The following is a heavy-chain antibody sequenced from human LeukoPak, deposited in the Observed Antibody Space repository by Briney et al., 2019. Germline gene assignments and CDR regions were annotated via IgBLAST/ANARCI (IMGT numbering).Heavy chain of an antibody. D-gene: IGHD5-12*01. CDR1: GFSFSGYS. CDR2: ISSSGGMT. V-gene: IGHV3-48*01. Sequence: GGSLRLSCAAPGFSFSGYSASWVRQAPGKGLGWVSYISSSGGMTNYADSVEGRFTISRDNSKNTLYLQMNSLRAEDTAVYYCAKGSGYEHSYYYYYMDVWGKGTTVTISS. CDR3: AKGSGYEHSYYYYYMDV. J-gene: IGHJ6*03.